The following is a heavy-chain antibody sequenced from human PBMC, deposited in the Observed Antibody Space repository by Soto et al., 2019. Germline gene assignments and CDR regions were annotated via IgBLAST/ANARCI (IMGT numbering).Heavy chain of an antibody. Sequence: PGGSLRLSCAASGFSFSNYAMHWVRQAPGKGLGWVAVISYDGSNKYYADSVGGRFTLSRDNSKNTLYLQMSSLRAEDTAVYYCARDNWGTDYWGQGTLVTVSS. CDR3: ARDNWGTDY. CDR2: ISYDGSNK. J-gene: IGHJ4*02. V-gene: IGHV3-30-3*01. CDR1: GFSFSNYA. D-gene: IGHD7-27*01.